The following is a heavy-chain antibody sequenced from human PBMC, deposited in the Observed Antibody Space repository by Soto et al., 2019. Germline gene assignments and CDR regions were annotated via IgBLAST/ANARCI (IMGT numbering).Heavy chain of an antibody. CDR2: IIPIFGTA. CDR1: GGTFSSYA. CDR3: AREPLHYYDSSGYCPT. Sequence: QVQLVQSWAEGQKPGSSVKVSCKASGGTFSSYAISWVRQAPGQGLEWMGGIIPIFGTANYAQKYQGRVTITADESTSTAYMELSSLRSEDTAVYYCAREPLHYYDSSGYCPTWGQGTLVTVSS. D-gene: IGHD3-22*01. J-gene: IGHJ5*02. V-gene: IGHV1-69*01.